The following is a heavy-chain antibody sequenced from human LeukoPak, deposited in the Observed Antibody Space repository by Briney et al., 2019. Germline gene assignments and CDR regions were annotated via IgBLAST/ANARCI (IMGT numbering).Heavy chain of an antibody. D-gene: IGHD2-15*01. Sequence: SVKVSCKASGGTFSRNAISWVRQAPGQGLEWMGRSIPMVGVETYAQSFQGRVTITADRSTSTAYMELSSLRSEDTAVYYCARVQAVGVPVAIDAYYSYGMDVWGQGTAVTVSS. J-gene: IGHJ6*02. CDR2: SIPMVGVE. CDR1: GGTFSRNA. CDR3: ARVQAVGVPVAIDAYYSYGMDV. V-gene: IGHV1-69*04.